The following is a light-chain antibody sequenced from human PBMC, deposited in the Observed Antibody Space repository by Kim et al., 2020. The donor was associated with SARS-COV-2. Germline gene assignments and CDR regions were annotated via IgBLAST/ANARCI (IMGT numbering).Light chain of an antibody. Sequence: NFMLTQPHSVSESPGKTVTISCTRSSGSIGDNYVQWYQQRPGGVPTTVIYEDDQRPSGVPDRFSGSIDRSSNSASLTISGLKTEDEAEYYCQSYNRSIVVFGGGTQLTVL. J-gene: IGLJ2*01. CDR2: EDD. V-gene: IGLV6-57*04. CDR1: SGSIGDNY. CDR3: QSYNRSIVV.